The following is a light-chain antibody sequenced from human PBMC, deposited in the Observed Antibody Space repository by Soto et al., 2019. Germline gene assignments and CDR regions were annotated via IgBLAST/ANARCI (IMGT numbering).Light chain of an antibody. J-gene: IGLJ3*02. CDR1: NIGSKS. V-gene: IGLV3-21*02. CDR2: DDS. Sequence: SYELTQPPSVSVAPGQTARITCGGNNIGSKSVHWYQQKPGQAPVLVVYDDSDRPSGIPERFSGSNSGYTASLTVSGLQTEDEAFYYCSSSAGIYHYLVFGGGTKVTVL. CDR3: SSSAGIYHYLV.